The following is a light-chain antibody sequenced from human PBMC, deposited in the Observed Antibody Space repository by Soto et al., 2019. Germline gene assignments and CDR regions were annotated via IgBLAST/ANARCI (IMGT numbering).Light chain of an antibody. Sequence: DVVMTQSPLSLPVTLGQPASISCRSSQSLVYSDGNTYLNWFQQRPGQSPRRLFFKVSNRDSGVPDRFSGSGSGTDFTLKISRVEAEDVGVSYCMQGTHWPPAWTFGQGTKVEIK. CDR3: MQGTHWPPAWT. V-gene: IGKV2-30*01. CDR2: KVS. CDR1: QSLVYSDGNTY. J-gene: IGKJ1*01.